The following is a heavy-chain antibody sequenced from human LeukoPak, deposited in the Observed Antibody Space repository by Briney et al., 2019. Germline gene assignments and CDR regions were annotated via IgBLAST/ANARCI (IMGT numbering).Heavy chain of an antibody. CDR2: ISGSGDTT. Sequence: PGGSLRLSCAASGFTFSNLAVSWVRQAPGKGLEWVSSISGSGDTTYYADSVKGRFTISRDNSKNTLYLQMNSLRGEDTAVFYCAKGAAGGRAYFFDYWGQGTLVTVSS. CDR1: GFTFSNLA. D-gene: IGHD6-13*01. J-gene: IGHJ4*02. CDR3: AKGAAGGRAYFFDY. V-gene: IGHV3-23*01.